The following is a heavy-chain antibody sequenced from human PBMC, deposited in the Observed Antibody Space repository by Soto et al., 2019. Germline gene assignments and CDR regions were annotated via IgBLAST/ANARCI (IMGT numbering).Heavy chain of an antibody. CDR1: GGSISSSNW. D-gene: IGHD1-26*01. J-gene: IGHJ6*02. CDR2: IYHSGST. V-gene: IGHV4-4*02. Sequence: SETLSLTCAVSGGSISSSNWWSWVRQPPGKGLEWIGEIYHSGSTNYNPSLKSRVTISVDKSKNQFSLKLSSVTAADTAVYYCARVSGGYGNYYYYYGMDVWGQGTTVTVSS. CDR3: ARVSGGYGNYYYYYGMDV.